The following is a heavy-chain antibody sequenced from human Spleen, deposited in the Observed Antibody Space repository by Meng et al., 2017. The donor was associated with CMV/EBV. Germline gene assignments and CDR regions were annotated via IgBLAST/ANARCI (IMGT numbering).Heavy chain of an antibody. J-gene: IGHJ4*02. CDR2: ISAYNGNT. V-gene: IGHV1-18*01. CDR1: GYTFTSYG. D-gene: IGHD3-3*01. CDR3: VRDILSPRFGVVKGYYFDY. Sequence: ASVKVSCKASGYTFTSYGISWVRQAPGQGLEWMGWISAYNGNTNYAQKLQGRVTMTADKAMITAYLELSSLRSEDTAVYYCVRDILSPRFGVVKGYYFDYWGQGMLVTVSS.